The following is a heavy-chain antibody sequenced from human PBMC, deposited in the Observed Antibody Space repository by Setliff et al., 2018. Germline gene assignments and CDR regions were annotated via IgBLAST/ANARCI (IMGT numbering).Heavy chain of an antibody. Sequence: HPGGSLRLSCAASGFTFSCCWMRWVRQAPGKGLEWVANINEDGLVTSYADSVKGRFTISRDGSKNTLYLQMNSLRADDTALYYCAREFIAGPHFDLWGQGTLVTVSS. CDR2: INEDGLVT. D-gene: IGHD1-20*01. V-gene: IGHV3-7*03. CDR1: GFTFSCCW. CDR3: AREFIAGPHFDL. J-gene: IGHJ4*02.